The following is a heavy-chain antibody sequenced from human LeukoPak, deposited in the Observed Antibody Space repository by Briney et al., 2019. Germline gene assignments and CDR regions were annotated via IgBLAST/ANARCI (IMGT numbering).Heavy chain of an antibody. Sequence: GGSLRFSCAASGFTFSNYAMSWVRQAPGKGLEWVSGISGSGGSTYYADSVKGRFTISRDNSKTTLYLQMNSLRAEDTAVYYCAKGSSSYYFAFDIWGQGTMVTVSS. CDR1: GFTFSNYA. V-gene: IGHV3-23*01. J-gene: IGHJ3*02. CDR2: ISGSGGST. CDR3: AKGSSSYYFAFDI. D-gene: IGHD6-13*01.